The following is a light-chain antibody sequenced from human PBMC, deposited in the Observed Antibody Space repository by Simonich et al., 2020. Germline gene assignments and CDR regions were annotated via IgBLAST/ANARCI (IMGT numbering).Light chain of an antibody. CDR1: SSDVGGYNY. Sequence: QSALTQPASVSGSPGQSITISCTGTSSDVGGYNYVSWYQQHPGKAPKLMIYDVRKRPSGVPDRFSGAKSGNTASLTISGLQAEDEADYYCCSYAGSSTWVFGGGTKLTVL. V-gene: IGLV2-11*01. CDR3: CSYAGSSTWV. J-gene: IGLJ3*02. CDR2: DVR.